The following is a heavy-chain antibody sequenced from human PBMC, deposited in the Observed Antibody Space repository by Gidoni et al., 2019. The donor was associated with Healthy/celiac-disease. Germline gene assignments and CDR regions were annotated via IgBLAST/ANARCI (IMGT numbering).Heavy chain of an antibody. CDR3: ARGSGYEGGAFDI. Sequence: EVQLVDSGGGLVQPGGSLRLSFAASGFPFCSYWMCWVRQAPGKGLGWVANIKQDGSEKNYVDSGKGRFTISRDNAKNSRYLQMNSLRAEGTAVYYCARGSGYEGGAFDIWGQGTMVTVSS. CDR1: GFPFCSYW. CDR2: IKQDGSEK. V-gene: IGHV3-7*04. J-gene: IGHJ3*02. D-gene: IGHD5-12*01.